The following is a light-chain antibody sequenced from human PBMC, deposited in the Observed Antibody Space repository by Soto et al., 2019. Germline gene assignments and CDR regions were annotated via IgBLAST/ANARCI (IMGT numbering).Light chain of an antibody. CDR2: EVT. Sequence: QSVLTQPASVSGSPGQSITISCTGTSSDVATYNLVSWYQQRPGTAPQLIIYEVTKRPSGVSTRFSGSQSGNTASLTISGLLAEDEAHYYCCSYAGSDTMIFGGGTQLTVL. V-gene: IGLV2-23*02. CDR1: SSDVATYNL. CDR3: CSYAGSDTMI. J-gene: IGLJ2*01.